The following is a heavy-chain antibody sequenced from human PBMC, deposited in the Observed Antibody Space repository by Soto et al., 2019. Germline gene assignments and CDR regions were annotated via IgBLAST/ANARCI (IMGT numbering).Heavy chain of an antibody. V-gene: IGHV3-23*01. CDR1: GFTCSSYD. J-gene: IGHJ3*02. D-gene: IGHD2-8*02. CDR3: AKATATGGGAFDI. Sequence: GGSLRLSCAASGFTCSSYDMSWVRQAPGKGLEWVSTILVRGSTHYRDSVKGRFTISRDNSKNTLFLQMNSLTAGDTAVYYCAKATATGGGAFDICGQGTMVTVSS. CDR2: ILVRGST.